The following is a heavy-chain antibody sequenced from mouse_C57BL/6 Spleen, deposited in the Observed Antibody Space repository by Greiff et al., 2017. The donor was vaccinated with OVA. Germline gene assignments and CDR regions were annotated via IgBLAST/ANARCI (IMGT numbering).Heavy chain of an antibody. Sequence: VQLQQPGTELVKPGASVKLSCKASGYTFTSYWMHWVKQRPGQGLEWIGNFNPSNGGTNYNEKVKSKATLTVDKSSSTAYMQLSSLTSEDSAVYYSAYVNYVVAYWGQGTLVTVSA. CDR2: FNPSNGGT. CDR1: GYTFTSYW. D-gene: IGHD2-10*02. V-gene: IGHV1-53*01. J-gene: IGHJ3*01. CDR3: AYVNYVVAY.